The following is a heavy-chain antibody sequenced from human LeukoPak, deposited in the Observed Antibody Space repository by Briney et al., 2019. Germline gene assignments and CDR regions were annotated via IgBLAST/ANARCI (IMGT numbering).Heavy chain of an antibody. V-gene: IGHV3-7*04. CDR3: ARARITGKRDAFDI. CDR1: GFTFSRYW. J-gene: IGHJ3*02. Sequence: GGSLRLSCAASGFTFSRYWMSWVRQAPGKGLEWVANIKQDGSEKYYVDSVKGRFTISRDNAKNSLYLQMNSLRAEDTAVYYCARARITGKRDAFDIWGQGTMVTVSS. CDR2: IKQDGSEK. D-gene: IGHD1-20*01.